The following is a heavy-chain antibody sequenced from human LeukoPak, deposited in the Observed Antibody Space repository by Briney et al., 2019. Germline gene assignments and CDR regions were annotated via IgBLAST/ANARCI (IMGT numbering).Heavy chain of an antibody. V-gene: IGHV4-4*07. CDR1: GGSISSYY. Sequence: SETLSLTCTVSGGSISSYYWSWIRQPAGKGLEWIGRIYTSGSTNYNPSLKSRVTMSVDTSKNQFSLKLSSVTAADTAVYYCARGEPYYDNSGYYPPAFDIWGQGTMVTVSS. CDR2: IYTSGST. D-gene: IGHD3-22*01. J-gene: IGHJ3*02. CDR3: ARGEPYYDNSGYYPPAFDI.